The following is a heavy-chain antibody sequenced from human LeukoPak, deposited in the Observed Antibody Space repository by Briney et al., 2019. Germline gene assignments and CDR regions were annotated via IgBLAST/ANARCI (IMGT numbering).Heavy chain of an antibody. Sequence: PSETLSLTCTVSSGSINSDGYYWSWIRQPAGKGLEWIGRVYSSGSANYSPSLKSRVIISIDTSKNQFSLRLSSVTAADTAVYYCARVYRKDVYNFDGFDIWGEATMVTVS. V-gene: IGHV4-61*02. CDR3: ARVYRKDVYNFDGFDI. CDR1: SGSINSDGYY. CDR2: VYSSGSA. J-gene: IGHJ3*02. D-gene: IGHD5-24*01.